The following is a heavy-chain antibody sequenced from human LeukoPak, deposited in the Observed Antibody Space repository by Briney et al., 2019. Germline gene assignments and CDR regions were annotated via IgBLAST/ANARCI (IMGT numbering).Heavy chain of an antibody. CDR2: ISSSSSYI. V-gene: IGHV3-21*04. CDR1: GFTFSSYS. CDR3: AKSSGSYSYYYYVDV. Sequence: GGSLRLSCAASGFTFSSYSMNWVRQAPGKGLEWVSSISSSSSYIYYADSVKGRFTISRDNAKNSLYLQMNSLRAEDTALYYCAKSSGSYSYYYYVDVWGKGTTVTISS. D-gene: IGHD1-26*01. J-gene: IGHJ6*03.